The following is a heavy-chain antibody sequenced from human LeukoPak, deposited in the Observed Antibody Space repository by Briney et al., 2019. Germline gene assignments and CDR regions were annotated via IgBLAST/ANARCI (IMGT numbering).Heavy chain of an antibody. V-gene: IGHV1-69*04. CDR1: GGTFSSYT. CDR3: ARDPGCGGDCYYFDY. D-gene: IGHD2-21*02. J-gene: IGHJ4*02. CDR2: IIPILGIA. Sequence: SVKVSCKASGGTFSSYTISWVRQAPGQGLEWMGRIIPILGIANYAQKFQGRVTITADKSTSTAYMELSSLRSEDTAVYYCARDPGCGGDCYYFDYWGQGTLVTVSS.